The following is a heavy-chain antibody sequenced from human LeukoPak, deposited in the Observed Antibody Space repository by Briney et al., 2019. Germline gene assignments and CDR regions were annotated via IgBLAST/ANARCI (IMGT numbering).Heavy chain of an antibody. CDR1: GFTFSSYW. Sequence: PGGSLRLSCAASGFTFSSYWMHWVRPGPGKGLVWVSRISSDGRTTSYADSVKGRFTISRDNAKNTLYLQMNSLRVEDTAVYYCARDSRYYYDSRNYDNVAFDMWGQGTMVTVSS. D-gene: IGHD3-10*01. V-gene: IGHV3-74*01. CDR2: ISSDGRTT. J-gene: IGHJ3*02. CDR3: ARDSRYYYDSRNYDNVAFDM.